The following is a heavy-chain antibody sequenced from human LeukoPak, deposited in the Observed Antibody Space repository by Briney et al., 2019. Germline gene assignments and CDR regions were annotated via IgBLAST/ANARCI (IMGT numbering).Heavy chain of an antibody. CDR3: ARGARPNYYGSGSYCPFDY. V-gene: IGHV4-34*01. CDR2: INHSGST. J-gene: IGHJ4*02. Sequence: PSETLCLTCAVYGGSFSAYYWSRIRQPPGKGLEWIGEINHSGSTNYNPSLKSRVTISVDTSKKQFSLKLSSVTAADTAVYYCARGARPNYYGSGSYCPFDYWGQGTLVTASS. D-gene: IGHD3-10*01. CDR1: GGSFSAYY.